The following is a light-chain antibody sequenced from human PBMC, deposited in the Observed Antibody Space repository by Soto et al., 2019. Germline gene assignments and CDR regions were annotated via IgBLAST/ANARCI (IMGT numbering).Light chain of an antibody. CDR1: QSISSY. Sequence: DIQMTQSPSSLSASVGDRVTITCRASQSISSYLNWYQQKPGKAPKLLIYAASSLQSGVPSRFSGSGSETDFTLTISSLQPEDFATYYCQQSYSTSEWTFGQGTKVEIK. V-gene: IGKV1-39*01. J-gene: IGKJ1*01. CDR2: AAS. CDR3: QQSYSTSEWT.